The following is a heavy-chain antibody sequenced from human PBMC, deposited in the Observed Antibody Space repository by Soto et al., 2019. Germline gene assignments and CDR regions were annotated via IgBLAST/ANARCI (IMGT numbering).Heavy chain of an antibody. V-gene: IGHV4-59*01. CDR1: GGSISSYY. CDR3: ARVGTYYYDSSGYYDY. Sequence: ETLSLTCTVSGGSISSYYWSWIRQPPGKGLEWIGYIYYSGSTNYNPSLKSRVTISVDTSKNQFSLKLSSVTAADTAVYYCARVGTYYYDSSGYYDYWGQGTLVTVSS. J-gene: IGHJ4*02. D-gene: IGHD3-22*01. CDR2: IYYSGST.